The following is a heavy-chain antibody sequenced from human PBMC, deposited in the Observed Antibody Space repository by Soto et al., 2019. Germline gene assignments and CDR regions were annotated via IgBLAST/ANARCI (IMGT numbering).Heavy chain of an antibody. J-gene: IGHJ4*02. D-gene: IGHD1-26*01. CDR3: ARRGSGSYYDY. CDR2: ISGSGGST. Sequence: EVQLLESGGGLVQPGGSLRLSCAASGFTFSSYAMRWVRQAPGKWLEWVSAISGSGGSTYYVDSVKGRFTISRDNSKNTLYLQMNSLRAEDTAVYYCARRGSGSYYDYWGQGTLVTVSS. CDR1: GFTFSSYA. V-gene: IGHV3-23*01.